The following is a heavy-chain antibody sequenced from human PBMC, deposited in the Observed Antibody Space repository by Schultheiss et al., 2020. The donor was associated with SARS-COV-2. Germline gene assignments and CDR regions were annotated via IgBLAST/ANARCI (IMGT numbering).Heavy chain of an antibody. CDR2: ISYDGSNK. Sequence: GGSLRLSCAASGFTFSSYAMHWVRQAPGKGLEWVAVISYDGSNKYYADSVKGRFTISRDNSKNTLYLQMNSLRAEDTAVYYCARGVKDYYDSSGYYIWGQGTLVTVSS. J-gene: IGHJ4*02. CDR3: ARGVKDYYDSSGYYI. D-gene: IGHD3-22*01. V-gene: IGHV3-30-3*01. CDR1: GFTFSSYA.